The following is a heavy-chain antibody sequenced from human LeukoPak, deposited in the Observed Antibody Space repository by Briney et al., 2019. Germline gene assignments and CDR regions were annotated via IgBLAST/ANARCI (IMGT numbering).Heavy chain of an antibody. CDR3: ARSQAGMPGNGVFYYYYYMDV. CDR1: GFSLSTSGMC. Sequence: ESGPTLVNPTQTLTLTCTFSGFSLSTSGMCVSWIRQPPGKALEWLARIDWDDDKYYSTSLKTRLTISKDTSKNQVVLTMTNMDPVDTATYYCARSQAGMPGNGVFYYYYYMDVWGKGTTVTISS. D-gene: IGHD4-23*01. CDR2: IDWDDDK. V-gene: IGHV2-70*11. J-gene: IGHJ6*03.